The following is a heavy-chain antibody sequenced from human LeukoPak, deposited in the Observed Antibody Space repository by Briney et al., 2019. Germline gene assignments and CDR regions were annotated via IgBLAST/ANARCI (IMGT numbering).Heavy chain of an antibody. D-gene: IGHD1-26*01. CDR3: ARDRAWDYLDS. J-gene: IGHJ4*02. Sequence: PGGSLRLSWVVSGFTLSSHGMHWVRQAPGKGLEWVAVISYDGGKKSYADSVKGRFTISRDNSKNTLYLQMDSLRVEDTAVYYCARDRAWDYLDSWDQGPLVTVSS. CDR1: GFTLSSHG. V-gene: IGHV3-30*03. CDR2: ISYDGGKK.